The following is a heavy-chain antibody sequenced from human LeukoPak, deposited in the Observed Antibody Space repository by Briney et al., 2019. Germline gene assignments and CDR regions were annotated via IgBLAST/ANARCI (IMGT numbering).Heavy chain of an antibody. CDR2: TSGSGGST. CDR1: GFTFSSYA. Sequence: GGSLRLSCAASGFTFSSYAMSWVRQAPGKGLEWVSATSGSGGSTYDADSVKGRFTISRDNSKNTLYLQMNSLRAEDTAVYYCAKDTVWSGSGSYYDYWGQGTLVTVSS. V-gene: IGHV3-23*01. D-gene: IGHD3-10*01. CDR3: AKDTVWSGSGSYYDY. J-gene: IGHJ4*02.